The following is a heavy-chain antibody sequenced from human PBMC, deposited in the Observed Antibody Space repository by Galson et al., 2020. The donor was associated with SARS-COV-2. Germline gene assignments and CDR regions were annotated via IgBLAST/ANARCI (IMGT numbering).Heavy chain of an antibody. CDR2: IYYSGST. J-gene: IGHJ3*02. CDR3: ARAGIYYYDSSGYINPAFDI. CDR1: GGSISSYY. Sequence: PSETLSLTCTVSGGSISSYYWSWIRQPPGKGLEWIGYIYYSGSTNYNPSLKSRVTISVDTSKNQFSLKLSSVTAADTAVYYCARAGIYYYDSSGYINPAFDIWGQGTMVTVSS. D-gene: IGHD3-22*01. V-gene: IGHV4-59*01.